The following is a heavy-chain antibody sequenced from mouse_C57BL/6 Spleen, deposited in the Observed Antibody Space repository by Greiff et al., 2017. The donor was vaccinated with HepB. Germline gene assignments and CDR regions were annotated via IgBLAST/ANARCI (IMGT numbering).Heavy chain of an antibody. J-gene: IGHJ4*01. CDR2: IYPGDGDT. CDR3: ARRGAQATYYYAMDY. D-gene: IGHD3-2*02. Sequence: VKLVESGPELVKPGASVKISCKASGYAFSSSWMNWVKQRPGKGLEWIGRIYPGDGDTNYNGKFKGKATLTADKSSSTAYMQLSSLTSEDSAVYFCARRGAQATYYYAMDYWGQGTSVTVSS. CDR1: GYAFSSSW. V-gene: IGHV1-82*01.